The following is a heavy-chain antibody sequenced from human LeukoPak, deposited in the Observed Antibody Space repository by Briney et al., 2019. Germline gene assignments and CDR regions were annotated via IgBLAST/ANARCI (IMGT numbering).Heavy chain of an antibody. J-gene: IGHJ6*02. D-gene: IGHD2-2*01. Sequence: GASVKVSCKASGYTFTSYGISWVRQAPGQGLEWMGWISAYNGNTNYAQKLQGRVTMTTDTSTSTAHMELRSLRSDDTAVYYCARGECSSTSCYRPYYYYGMDVWGQGTTVTVSS. CDR2: ISAYNGNT. CDR3: ARGECSSTSCYRPYYYYGMDV. CDR1: GYTFTSYG. V-gene: IGHV1-18*01.